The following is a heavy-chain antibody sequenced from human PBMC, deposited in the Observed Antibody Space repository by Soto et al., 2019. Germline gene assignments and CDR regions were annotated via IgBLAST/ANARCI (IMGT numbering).Heavy chain of an antibody. CDR3: ARDRLQQPAADALEV. V-gene: IGHV1-2*06. J-gene: IGHJ6*01. CDR2: INPMTGAT. Sequence: QVQLVQSGTEVKKPGASVKVSCKASGYTFNNFCIHWVRQAPRQGIEWMGRINPMTGATKNSQKFQGRVSMTKETATKTAYMELASLTYADTAVYFCARDRLQQPAADALEVWGHGPTVIVSS. D-gene: IGHD6-13*01. CDR1: GYTFNNFC.